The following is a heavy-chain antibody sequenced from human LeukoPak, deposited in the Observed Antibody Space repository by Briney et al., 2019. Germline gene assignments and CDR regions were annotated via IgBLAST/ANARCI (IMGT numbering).Heavy chain of an antibody. V-gene: IGHV3-33*01. J-gene: IGHJ4*02. CDR3: ARFAGSDYTGSFDL. D-gene: IGHD3-10*01. CDR2: VWFDGRNS. CDR1: GFRFSTYC. Sequence: AGSLTLSCAGYGFRFSTYCMDWVRQPPGKGLEWLGYVWFDGRNSVYVDPVKGRFAISREYSKNRVFLQMNRVSGEDTAVYHCARFAGSDYTGSFDLWGEGPPVTVSS.